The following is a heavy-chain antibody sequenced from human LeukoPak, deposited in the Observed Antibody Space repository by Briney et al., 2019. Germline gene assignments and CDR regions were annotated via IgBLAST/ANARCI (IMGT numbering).Heavy chain of an antibody. J-gene: IGHJ4*02. V-gene: IGHV3-30-3*01. CDR2: ISYDGSNK. D-gene: IGHD4-17*01. CDR1: GFTFSSYA. Sequence: GGSLRLSCAASGFTFSSYAMHWVRQAPGKGLEWVAVISYDGSNKYYADSVKGRFTISRDNSKNTLYLQMNSLRAEDTAVYYCARVPNLWGYGDYGYYWGQGTLVTVSS. CDR3: ARVPNLWGYGDYGYY.